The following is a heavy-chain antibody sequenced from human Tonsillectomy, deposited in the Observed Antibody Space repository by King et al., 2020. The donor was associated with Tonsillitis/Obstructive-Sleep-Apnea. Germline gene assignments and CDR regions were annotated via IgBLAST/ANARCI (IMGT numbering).Heavy chain of an antibody. Sequence: QLQESGPGLVKPSGTLSLTCAVSSGSISSNNWWSWVRQAPGKGLEWIGEIYHSVSTNYNPSLKSRVTISVDKSKNQFSLKLSSVTAADTAVYYCARAKKEYYDVLTGPKSRFFDFWGQGTLVTVSS. D-gene: IGHD3-9*01. CDR2: IYHSVST. J-gene: IGHJ4*02. CDR1: SGSISSNNW. CDR3: ARAKKEYYDVLTGPKSRFFDF. V-gene: IGHV4-4*02.